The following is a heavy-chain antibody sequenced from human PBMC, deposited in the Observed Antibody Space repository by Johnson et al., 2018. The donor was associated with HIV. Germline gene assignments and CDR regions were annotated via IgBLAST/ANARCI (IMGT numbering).Heavy chain of an antibody. J-gene: IGHJ3*02. CDR3: ASGEDYGRNYGAFDI. Sequence: QVQLVESGGGVVQPGRSLRLSCAASGFTFSSYGMHWVRQAPGKGLEWVAVIWYDGSNKYYADSVKGRFTISRDNSKNTLYLQMDSLRAEDTAVYYCASGEDYGRNYGAFDIWGQGTMVTVSS. CDR2: IWYDGSNK. D-gene: IGHD4-23*01. V-gene: IGHV3-33*01. CDR1: GFTFSSYG.